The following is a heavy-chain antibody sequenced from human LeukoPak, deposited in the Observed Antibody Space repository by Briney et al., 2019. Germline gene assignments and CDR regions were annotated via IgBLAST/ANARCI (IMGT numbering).Heavy chain of an antibody. J-gene: IGHJ3*02. V-gene: IGHV4-4*02. Sequence: SETLSLTCAVSGGSISSSNWWSWVRPPPGKGLEWIGEIYHSGSTNYNPSLKSRVTISVDKSKNQFSLKLSSVTAADTAVYYCARVQPWNYYDSSGYYDGGAFDIWGQGTMVTVSS. CDR1: GGSISSSNW. CDR3: ARVQPWNYYDSSGYYDGGAFDI. D-gene: IGHD3-22*01. CDR2: IYHSGST.